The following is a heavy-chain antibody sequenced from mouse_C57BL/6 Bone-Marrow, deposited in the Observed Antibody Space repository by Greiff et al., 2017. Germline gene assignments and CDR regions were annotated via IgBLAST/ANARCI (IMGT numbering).Heavy chain of an antibody. J-gene: IGHJ2*01. CDR3: ARGGNYGGYYFDY. V-gene: IGHV1-47*01. D-gene: IGHD2-1*01. CDR2: FHPYNDDT. Sequence: VQLQEPGAELVKPGASVKMSCKASGYTFTTYPIQWMKQNHGKSLEWIGNFHPYNDDTKYNEKFKGKATLTVEKSSSTVYLELSRLTSDDSAVYYCARGGNYGGYYFDYWGQGTTLTVSS. CDR1: GYTFTTYP.